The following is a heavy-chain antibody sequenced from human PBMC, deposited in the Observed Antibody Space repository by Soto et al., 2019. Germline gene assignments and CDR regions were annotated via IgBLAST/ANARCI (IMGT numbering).Heavy chain of an antibody. D-gene: IGHD5-18*01. CDR2: ISYGGST. V-gene: IGHV4-31*03. Sequence: QVQLQESGPGLVKPSQTLSLTCTVSGGSINSGGYCWSWIRQHPGKGLDWIGCISYGGSTSYNPSLNSRVTISVVTSKNQFSLKLTSVTAADTAVYYCSRGILVWGQGALITVSS. CDR1: GGSINSGGYC. J-gene: IGHJ4*02. CDR3: SRGILV.